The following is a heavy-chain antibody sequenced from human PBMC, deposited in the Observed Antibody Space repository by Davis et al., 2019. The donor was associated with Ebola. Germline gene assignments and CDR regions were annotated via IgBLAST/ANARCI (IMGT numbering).Heavy chain of an antibody. D-gene: IGHD2/OR15-2a*01. J-gene: IGHJ6*02. V-gene: IGHV3-21*04. CDR1: GFTFSSYS. CDR3: TISSDYYYYYGKDV. Sequence: GGSLRLSCAASGFTFSSYSMNWVRQAPGKGLEWVSSISSSSSYIYYADSVKGRFTISRDNSKNTLYLQMNSLKTEDTAVYYCTISSDYYYYYGKDVWGQGTTVTVSS. CDR2: ISSSSSYI.